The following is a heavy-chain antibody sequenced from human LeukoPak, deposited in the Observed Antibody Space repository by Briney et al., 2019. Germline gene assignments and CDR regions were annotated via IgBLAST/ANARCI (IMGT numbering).Heavy chain of an antibody. Sequence: ASVKVSCKASGYTFTGYYMHWVRQAPGQGREWMGWINPNSGGTNYAQKFQGRVTMTRDTSISTAYMELSRLRSDDTAVYYCARVGVGADYSNYHRWNNWFDPWGQGTLVTVSS. D-gene: IGHD4-11*01. J-gene: IGHJ5*02. CDR2: INPNSGGT. V-gene: IGHV1-2*02. CDR1: GYTFTGYY. CDR3: ARVGVGADYSNYHRWNNWFDP.